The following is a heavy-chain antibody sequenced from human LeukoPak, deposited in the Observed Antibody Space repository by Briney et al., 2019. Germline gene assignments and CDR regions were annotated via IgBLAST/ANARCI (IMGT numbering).Heavy chain of an antibody. CDR1: GFTFSSYG. CDR3: AKATMVRGVIIGTDY. J-gene: IGHJ4*02. CDR2: ISYDGSNK. V-gene: IGHV3-30*18. Sequence: PGRSLRLSCAASGFTFSSYGMHWVRQAPGKGLEWVAVISYDGSNKYYADSVKGRFTISRDNSKNTLYLQMNSLRAEDTAVYYCAKATMVRGVIIGTDYWGQGTLVTVSS. D-gene: IGHD3-10*01.